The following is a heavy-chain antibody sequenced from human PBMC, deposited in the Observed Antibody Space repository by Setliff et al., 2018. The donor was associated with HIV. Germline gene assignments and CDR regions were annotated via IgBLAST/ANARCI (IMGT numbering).Heavy chain of an antibody. D-gene: IGHD4-17*01. V-gene: IGHV3-23*01. CDR3: AKAHDYRYWYFDL. CDR2: ISGRGGST. Sequence: GGSLRLSCAASGFIFSSYAMSWVRQAPGKGLEWVSGISGRGGSTFYADSVKGRFTISRDNSKNTLYLQLNSLRAEDTAVYYCAKAHDYRYWYFDLRGRGTLVTVSS. CDR1: GFIFSSYA. J-gene: IGHJ2*01.